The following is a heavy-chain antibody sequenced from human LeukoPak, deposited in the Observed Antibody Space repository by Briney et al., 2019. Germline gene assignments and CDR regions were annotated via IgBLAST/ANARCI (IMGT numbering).Heavy chain of an antibody. CDR2: ISWNSGTV. Sequence: GGSLRLSCAASGFTFDDYGMHWVRQAPGKGLEWVSGISWNSGTVVYADSVRGRFTISRDNAKNSVYLQMNSLKAEDTALYYCAKGGYSSGWYGDHWGQGSLVTVSS. D-gene: IGHD6-19*01. V-gene: IGHV3-9*01. CDR1: GFTFDDYG. CDR3: AKGGYSSGWYGDH. J-gene: IGHJ4*02.